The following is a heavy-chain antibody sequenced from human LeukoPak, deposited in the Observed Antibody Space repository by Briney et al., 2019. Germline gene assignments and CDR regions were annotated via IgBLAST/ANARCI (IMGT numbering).Heavy chain of an antibody. J-gene: IGHJ3*02. V-gene: IGHV4-31*03. CDR3: ARGDCGDYWVDAFDI. CDR1: GGSISSGGYY. Sequence: SQTLSLTCTVSGGSISSGGYYWSWIRQHPGKGLEWIGFTYYSGCTHNRPSLNSRATISLDTYKNQFSLKLSSVSAADTAVYYCARGDCGDYWVDAFDILGQGTMVTVSS. D-gene: IGHD4-17*01. CDR2: TYYSGCT.